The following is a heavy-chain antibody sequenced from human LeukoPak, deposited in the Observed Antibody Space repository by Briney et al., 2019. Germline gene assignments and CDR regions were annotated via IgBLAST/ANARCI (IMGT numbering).Heavy chain of an antibody. D-gene: IGHD6-19*01. J-gene: IGHJ3*02. CDR3: ARQFVEYSSGWYPDREFDI. V-gene: IGHV5-51*01. CDR2: IYPGDSDT. CDR1: GYSFTSYW. Sequence: GESLKISCKGSGYSFTSYWIGWVRQMPGKGLEWMGIIYPGDSDTGYSPSFQGQVTMSADKSISTAYLQWSSLKASGTAMYYCARQFVEYSSGWYPDREFDIWGQGTMVTVSS.